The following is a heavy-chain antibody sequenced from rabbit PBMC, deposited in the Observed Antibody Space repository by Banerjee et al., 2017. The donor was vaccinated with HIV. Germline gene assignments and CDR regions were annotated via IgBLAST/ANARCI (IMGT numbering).Heavy chain of an antibody. V-gene: IGHV1S45*01. D-gene: IGHD4-2*01. CDR3: ARYDFYGGTGFDAFDP. Sequence: QEQLVESGGGLVQPEGSLTLTCTASGFTISSSYWICWVRQAPGKGLEWIGCIYSGSGNATHYATWAKGRFTISKTSSTTVTLQMTSLTAADTATYFCARYDFYGGTGFDAFDPWGQGTLVTDS. J-gene: IGHJ2*01. CDR2: IYSGSGNAT. CDR1: GFTISSSYW.